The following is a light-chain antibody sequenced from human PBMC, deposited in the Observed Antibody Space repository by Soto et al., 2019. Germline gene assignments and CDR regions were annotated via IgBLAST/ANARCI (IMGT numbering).Light chain of an antibody. Sequence: EIVLTQSPATLSLSPGERATLSCRASQSVSSYLAWYQQKPGQAPRLLIYDASNRATGIPARFSGSGSGTDFTLTITSLEPEDFAVYYCPQRSHSPPLTFGGGTKVEIK. CDR3: PQRSHSPPLT. J-gene: IGKJ4*01. V-gene: IGKV3-11*01. CDR2: DAS. CDR1: QSVSSY.